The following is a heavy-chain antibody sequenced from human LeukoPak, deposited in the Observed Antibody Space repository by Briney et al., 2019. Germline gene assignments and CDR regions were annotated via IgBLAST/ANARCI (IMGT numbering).Heavy chain of an antibody. V-gene: IGHV3-53*01. CDR2: FYVDGRA. CDR3: ARDRRRLRGQNGDGDAFDI. D-gene: IGHD2-8*01. Sequence: GGSLRLSCAASGFAVGGNYISWVRQAPGKGLEWVPIFYVDGRAFHAASVKGRFTMSRDTSKNTVDLQMNSLRAEDTAVYFCARDRRRLRGQNGDGDAFDIWGQGTRVTVSS. CDR1: GFAVGGNY. J-gene: IGHJ3*02.